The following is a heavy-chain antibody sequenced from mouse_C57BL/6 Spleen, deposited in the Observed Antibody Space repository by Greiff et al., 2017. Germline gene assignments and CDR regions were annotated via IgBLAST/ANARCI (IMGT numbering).Heavy chain of an antibody. V-gene: IGHV1-81*01. CDR3: ARSRYDGSSYGFAY. J-gene: IGHJ3*01. Sequence: VQLQQSGAELARPGASVKLSCKASGYTFTSYGISWVKQRTGQGLEWIGEIYPRSGNTYYNEKFKGKATLTADKSSSTAYMELRSLTSEDSAVYFCARSRYDGSSYGFAYWGQGTLVTVSA. CDR2: IYPRSGNT. D-gene: IGHD1-1*01. CDR1: GYTFTSYG.